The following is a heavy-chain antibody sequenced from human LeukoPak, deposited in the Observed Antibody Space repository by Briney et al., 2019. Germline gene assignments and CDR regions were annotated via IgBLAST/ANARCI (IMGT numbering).Heavy chain of an antibody. CDR3: ARGRIDPIAVAGTGVDY. D-gene: IGHD6-19*01. J-gene: IGHJ4*02. CDR1: GYTFTGYY. V-gene: IGHV1-2*06. Sequence: ASVKVSCKASGYTFTGYYLHWVRQAPGQGLEWMGRINPNSGGTNSAQKFQGRVTMTRDTPISTAYMELSRLTSDDTAVYYCARGRIDPIAVAGTGVDYWGQGTLVTVSS. CDR2: INPNSGGT.